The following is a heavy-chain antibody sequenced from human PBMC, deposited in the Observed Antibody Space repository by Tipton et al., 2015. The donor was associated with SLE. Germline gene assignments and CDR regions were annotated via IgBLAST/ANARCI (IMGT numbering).Heavy chain of an antibody. Sequence: TLSLTCAVSGGSINSSNWWSWVRQPPGKGLEWIVETFHTGTTYYNASFQSRVTGSLDKSTAQLSLDLRSVTAADTAVYYCARHISVTGQRGFDYWGQGTLITVSS. CDR2: TFHTGTT. CDR3: ARHISVTGQRGFDY. D-gene: IGHD6-19*01. J-gene: IGHJ4*02. V-gene: IGHV4-4*02. CDR1: GGSINSSNW.